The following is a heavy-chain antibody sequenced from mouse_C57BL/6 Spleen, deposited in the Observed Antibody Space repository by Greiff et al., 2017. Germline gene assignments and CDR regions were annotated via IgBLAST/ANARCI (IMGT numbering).Heavy chain of an antibody. V-gene: IGHV3-6*01. Sequence: EVHLVESGPGLVKPSPSLSLTCSVTGYSITSGYYWNWIRQFPGNKLEWMGYISYDGSNNYNPSLKNRISITRDTSKNQFFLKLNSVTTEDTATYYCARDDYYGSSYAMDYWGQGTSVTVSS. CDR3: ARDDYYGSSYAMDY. CDR1: GYSITSGYY. J-gene: IGHJ4*01. D-gene: IGHD1-1*01. CDR2: ISYDGSN.